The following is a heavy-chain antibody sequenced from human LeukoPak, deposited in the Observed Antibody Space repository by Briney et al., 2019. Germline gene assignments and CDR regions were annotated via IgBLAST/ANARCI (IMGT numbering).Heavy chain of an antibody. V-gene: IGHV4-30-2*01. CDR1: GGSISSGGYY. CDR2: IYHSGST. CDR3: ARFNYYDSSGYTGIDY. J-gene: IGHJ4*02. Sequence: PSQTLSLTCTVSGGSISSGGYYWSWIRQPPGKGLEWIGYIYHSGSTYYNPSLKSRVTISVDRSKNQFSLKLSSVTAADTAVYYCARFNYYDSSGYTGIDYWGQGTLVTVSS. D-gene: IGHD3-22*01.